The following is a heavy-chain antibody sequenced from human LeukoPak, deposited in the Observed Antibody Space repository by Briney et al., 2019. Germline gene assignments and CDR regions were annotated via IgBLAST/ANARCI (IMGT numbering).Heavy chain of an antibody. CDR3: ARGQQYCEFWSGHNWSDP. J-gene: IGHJ5*01. CDR2: INHSGST. CDR1: GGSFSGYY. Sequence: PSETLSLTCAVYGGSFSGYYWSWIRQPPGRGLEWIGEINHSGSTKINPPLKIRVTRSVDTSKTQFSLKLSSISDADTAVYYSARGQQYCEFWSGHNWSDPAGEGTLVTVSS. V-gene: IGHV4-34*01. D-gene: IGHD3-3*01.